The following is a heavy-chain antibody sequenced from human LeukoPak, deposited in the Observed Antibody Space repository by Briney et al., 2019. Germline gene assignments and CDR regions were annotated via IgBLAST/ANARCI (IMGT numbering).Heavy chain of an antibody. V-gene: IGHV3-23*01. CDR1: GFTFATHA. CDR2: ISGSGGIT. D-gene: IGHD5-18*01. J-gene: IGHJ4*02. CDR3: AKDHNSYGYGDFDY. Sequence: GGSLRLSCAASGFTFATHAMSWVRQAPGKRLEWVSTISGSGGITYYADSVKGRFTISRDNSKNTLFLQMNSLRAEDTAVYYCAKDHNSYGYGDFDYWGQGTLVTVSS.